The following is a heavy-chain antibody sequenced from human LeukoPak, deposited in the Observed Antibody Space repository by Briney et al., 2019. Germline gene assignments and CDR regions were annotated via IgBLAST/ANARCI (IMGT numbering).Heavy chain of an antibody. Sequence: GGSLRLSCAASGFAFNNYAMTWVRQAPGKGLQWVSTISSSGDNGDNTYYADSVKGRSTVSRDNSKDTVYLQMNSLRAEDTAVYYCARDGIQLPDTLDYWGLGTLVTVSS. CDR2: ISSSGDNGDNT. CDR1: GFAFNNYA. J-gene: IGHJ4*02. V-gene: IGHV3-23*01. CDR3: ARDGIQLPDTLDY. D-gene: IGHD1-1*01.